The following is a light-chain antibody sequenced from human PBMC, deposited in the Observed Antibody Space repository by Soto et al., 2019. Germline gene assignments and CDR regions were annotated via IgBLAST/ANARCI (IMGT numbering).Light chain of an antibody. J-gene: IGKJ1*01. CDR1: QSVSSN. CDR2: GAS. Sequence: EIVMTQSPATLSVSPGERATLSCTASQSVSSNLAWYQQKPGQAPRLLIYGASTRATGIPARFSGSGSGTEFTLTISSLQSEDFAVYYCQQYNNLPLWTFGQGTKVEIK. CDR3: QQYNNLPLWT. V-gene: IGKV3-15*01.